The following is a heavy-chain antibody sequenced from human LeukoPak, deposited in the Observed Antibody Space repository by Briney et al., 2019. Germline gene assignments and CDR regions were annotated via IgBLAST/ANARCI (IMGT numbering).Heavy chain of an antibody. Sequence: GASVKVSCKASGYTFTSYDIKWVRQATGQGLEWMGWMNPNSGNTGYAQKFQGRVTMTRNTSISTAYMELSSLRSEDTAVYYCARGDCSSTSCHNWFDPWGQGTLVTVSS. D-gene: IGHD2-2*01. CDR2: MNPNSGNT. J-gene: IGHJ5*02. V-gene: IGHV1-8*01. CDR1: GYTFTSYD. CDR3: ARGDCSSTSCHNWFDP.